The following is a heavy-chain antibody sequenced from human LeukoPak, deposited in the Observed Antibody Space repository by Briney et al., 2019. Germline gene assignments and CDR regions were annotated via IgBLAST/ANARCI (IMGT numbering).Heavy chain of an antibody. CDR3: ARVGRYSSSWFFDY. V-gene: IGHV4-4*02. Sequence: PSETLTLTCAVSGGSISSSNWWRWVRPPPGEGLEGIGEIYHSGSTNYNPSLKSRVTISVDKSKNQFSLKLSSVTAADTAVYYCARVGRYSSSWFFDYWGQGTLVTVSS. CDR1: GGSISSSNW. CDR2: IYHSGST. D-gene: IGHD6-13*01. J-gene: IGHJ4*02.